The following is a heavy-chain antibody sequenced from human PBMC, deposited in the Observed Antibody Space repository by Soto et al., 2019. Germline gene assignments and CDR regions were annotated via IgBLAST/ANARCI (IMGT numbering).Heavy chain of an antibody. Sequence: GGSLRLSCAASGFTFSDYYMSWIRQAPGKGLEWVSYISSSGSTIYYADSVKGRFTISRDNAKNSLYLQMNSLRAEGTAVYHCASISVSRLVGAIDAFDIWGQGTMVTVS. CDR3: ASISVSRLVGAIDAFDI. V-gene: IGHV3-11*01. D-gene: IGHD1-26*01. CDR2: ISSSGSTI. CDR1: GFTFSDYY. J-gene: IGHJ3*02.